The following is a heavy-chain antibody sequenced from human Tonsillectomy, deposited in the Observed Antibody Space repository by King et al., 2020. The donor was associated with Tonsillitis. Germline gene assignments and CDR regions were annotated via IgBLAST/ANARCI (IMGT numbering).Heavy chain of an antibody. CDR2: ISNSGGRT. J-gene: IGHJ3*02. D-gene: IGHD2-2*01. V-gene: IGHV3-23*04. CDR1: GFTFSSYA. Sequence: VQLVESGGGLVQPGGSLRLSCAASGFTFSSYAMTWVRQAPGKGLEWGSGISNSGGRTFYSDSVKGRFDISRDNSKYTLFLQMESLRAEDTALYYCARRRCSTTSCYLDDAFDIWGQGTMVTVSS. CDR3: ARRRCSTTSCYLDDAFDI.